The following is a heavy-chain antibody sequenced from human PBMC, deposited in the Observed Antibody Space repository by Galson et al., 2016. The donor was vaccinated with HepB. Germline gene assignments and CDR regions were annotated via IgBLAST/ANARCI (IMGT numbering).Heavy chain of an antibody. CDR2: IFSNGAT. V-gene: IGHV3-53*01. D-gene: IGHD3-22*01. CDR3: ARGVADSTGYWAFDL. Sequence: SLRLSCAASDFTVSTNYISWVRQAPGKGLEWVSLIFSNGATTYADSVRGRFTISRDISRNIVFLQMKSLRPEDTSVYYCARGVADSTGYWAFDLWGQGTLATVSS. CDR1: DFTVSTNY. J-gene: IGHJ4*02.